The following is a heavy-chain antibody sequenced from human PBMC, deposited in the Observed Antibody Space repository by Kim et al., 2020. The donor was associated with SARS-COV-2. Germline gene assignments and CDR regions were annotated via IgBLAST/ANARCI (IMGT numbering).Heavy chain of an antibody. CDR3: ARVSWDYGSGSAPIGMDV. CDR1: GYSFTSYW. V-gene: IGHV5-10-1*01. Sequence: GESLKISCKGSGYSFTSYWISWVRQMPGKGLEWMGRIDPSDSYTNYSPSFQGHVTISADKSISTAYLQWSSLKASDTAMYYCARVSWDYGSGSAPIGMDVWGQGTTVTVSS. J-gene: IGHJ6*02. CDR2: IDPSDSYT. D-gene: IGHD3-10*01.